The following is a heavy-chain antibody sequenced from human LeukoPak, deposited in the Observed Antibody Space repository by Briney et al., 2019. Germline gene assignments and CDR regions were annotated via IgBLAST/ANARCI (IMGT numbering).Heavy chain of an antibody. CDR2: INHSGST. D-gene: IGHD5-18*01. CDR1: GGSFSGYY. CDR3: ARPRRGYSYGPGAFDI. Sequence: KASETLSLTCAVYGGSFSGYYWSWIRQPPGKGLEWIGEINHSGSTNYNPSLKSQVTISVDTSKNQFSLKLSSVTAADTAVYYCARPRRGYSYGPGAFDIWGQGTMVTVSS. J-gene: IGHJ3*02. V-gene: IGHV4-34*01.